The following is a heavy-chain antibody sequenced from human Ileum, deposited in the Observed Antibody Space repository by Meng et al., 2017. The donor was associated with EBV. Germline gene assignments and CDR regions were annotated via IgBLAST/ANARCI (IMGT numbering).Heavy chain of an antibody. J-gene: IGHJ4*02. D-gene: IGHD3-10*01. Sequence: SGQGPGRPSGSLPLTFSGSGCSCSSGIWDSWVRQSPGKGLGWMWEAYHTGSTNYNPSLSSRGTLSVYISKTQFSLTLSSVTATATAVYYCARAPHSGSGSSPLDYWGQGTLVTVSS. V-gene: IGHV4-4*02. CDR2: AYHTGST. CDR1: GCSCSSGIW. CDR3: ARAPHSGSGSSPLDY.